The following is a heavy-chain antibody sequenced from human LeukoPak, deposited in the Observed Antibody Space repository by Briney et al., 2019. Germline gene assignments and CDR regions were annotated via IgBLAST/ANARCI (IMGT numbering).Heavy chain of an antibody. V-gene: IGHV3-23*01. D-gene: IGHD2-2*01. CDR1: GFTFSSYA. J-gene: IGHJ4*02. CDR3: AKDGGYCSSNTCFQPFDY. Sequence: GGSLRLSCAASGFTFSSYAMSWVRQAPGKGLEWVSVISGSGGSTYYADSVKGRFTISRDNSKNTLYLQMDGLRAEDTAVYYCAKDGGYCSSNTCFQPFDYWGQGTLVTVSS. CDR2: ISGSGGST.